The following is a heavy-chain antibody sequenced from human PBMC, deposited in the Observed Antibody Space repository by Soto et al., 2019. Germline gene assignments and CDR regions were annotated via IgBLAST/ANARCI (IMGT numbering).Heavy chain of an antibody. J-gene: IGHJ6*03. CDR1: GGTFSSYT. V-gene: IGHV1-69*04. D-gene: IGHD5-12*01. Sequence: SVKVSCKASGGTFSSYTISWVRQAPGQGLEWMGRIIPILGIANYAQKFQGRVTITADKSTSTAYMELSSLRSEDTAVYYCARDSSYDWGNYYYMDVWGKGTTVTVSS. CDR2: IIPILGIA. CDR3: ARDSSYDWGNYYYMDV.